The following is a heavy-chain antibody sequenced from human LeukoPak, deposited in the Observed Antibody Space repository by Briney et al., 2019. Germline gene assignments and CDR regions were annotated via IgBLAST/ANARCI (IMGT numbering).Heavy chain of an antibody. CDR2: ITGSGAYT. CDR3: AKWGFTYGPGYFDY. D-gene: IGHD3-10*01. CDR1: GITFSNYA. V-gene: IGHV3-23*01. Sequence: GGSLRLSCVASGITFSNYAMSWVRQAPGKGLEWVSTITGSGAYTYYADFVKGRFTISRDNSKKTLYLQMDSLRAEDMAVYYCAKWGFTYGPGYFDYWGQGTLVTVSS. J-gene: IGHJ4*02.